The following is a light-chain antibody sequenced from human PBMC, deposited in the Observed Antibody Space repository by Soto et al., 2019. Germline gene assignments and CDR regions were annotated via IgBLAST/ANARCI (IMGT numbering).Light chain of an antibody. V-gene: IGKV3-20*01. Sequence: LLTQPPGALCLSRGEGATCSCRASQSLSSSYVAWYQQKLGQPPRLLIYGASNRATGIPDRFSGSWSGTEFTLTISRLEPEDFAVYYCQQYGISPSYTFAQVTNVDIK. J-gene: IGKJ2*01. CDR1: QSLSSSY. CDR3: QQYGISPSYT. CDR2: GAS.